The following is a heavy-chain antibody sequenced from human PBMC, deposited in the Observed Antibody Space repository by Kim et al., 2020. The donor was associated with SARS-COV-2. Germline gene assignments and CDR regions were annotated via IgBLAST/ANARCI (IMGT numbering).Heavy chain of an antibody. D-gene: IGHD3-22*01. J-gene: IGHJ3*02. CDR2: ISWNSGSI. V-gene: IGHV3-9*01. Sequence: GGSLRLSCAASGFTFDDYAMHWVRQAPGKGLEWVSGISWNSGSIGYADSVKGRFTISRDNAKNSLYLQMNSLRAEDTALYYCASHRQYYYDTKEGAFDIWGQGTMVTVSS. CDR1: GFTFDDYA. CDR3: ASHRQYYYDTKEGAFDI.